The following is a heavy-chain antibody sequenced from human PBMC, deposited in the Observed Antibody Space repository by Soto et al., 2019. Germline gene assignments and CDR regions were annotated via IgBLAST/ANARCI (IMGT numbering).Heavy chain of an antibody. D-gene: IGHD1-26*01. CDR1: GFTFSNSW. CDR3: AKDVIVGATVGLGY. V-gene: IGHV3-7*01. Sequence: GGSLRLSCEASGFTFSNSWMSWVRQAPGKGLEWVANIKQNGREKYYVDSVKGRFTISRDNAKNSLSLQMNSLRAEDTAVYYCAKDVIVGATVGLGYWGQGTLVTVSS. CDR2: IKQNGREK. J-gene: IGHJ4*02.